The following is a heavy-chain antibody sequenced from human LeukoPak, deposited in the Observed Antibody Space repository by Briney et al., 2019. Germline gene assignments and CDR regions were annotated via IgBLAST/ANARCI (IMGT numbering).Heavy chain of an antibody. J-gene: IGHJ6*02. D-gene: IGHD2-2*01. Sequence: PSETLSLTCTVSGGSISSSSFYWGWIRQPPGKGLEWIGSIYYTGSTYYNPSLKSRVTISVDTSKNQFYLKLSSVTAADTAVYYCARSGITSSYFYYYGLDVWGQGTTVTVSS. CDR1: GGSISSSSFY. CDR3: ARSGITSSYFYYYGLDV. V-gene: IGHV4-39*01. CDR2: IYYTGST.